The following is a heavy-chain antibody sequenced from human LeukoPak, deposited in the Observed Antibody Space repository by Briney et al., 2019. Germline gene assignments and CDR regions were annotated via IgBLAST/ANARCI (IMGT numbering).Heavy chain of an antibody. CDR2: IKQEGSAK. J-gene: IGHJ5*02. Sequence: GGSLRLSCVASGFTFSSYWMSWVRQAPGKGREWGAKIKQEGSAKYYVDSVKGRFTISRDNAKNSLYLHMNSLRADDTAVYYCAQECVDSTGYYYVPNWFDPWGQGTLVTVSS. CDR3: AQECVDSTGYYYVPNWFDP. D-gene: IGHD3-22*01. CDR1: GFTFSSYW. V-gene: IGHV3-7*01.